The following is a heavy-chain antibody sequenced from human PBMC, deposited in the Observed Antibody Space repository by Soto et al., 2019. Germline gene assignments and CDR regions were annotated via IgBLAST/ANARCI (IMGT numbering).Heavy chain of an antibody. V-gene: IGHV1-69*13. CDR1: GGTFSSYA. D-gene: IGHD3-3*01. J-gene: IGHJ6*02. CDR2: IIPIFGTA. Sequence: ASVKVCCKGSGGTFSSYAIRWVRQAPGQGLEWMGGIIPIFGTANYAQKFQGRVTITADESTSTAYMELSSLRSEDTAVYYCARAEFTYDFPDRGMDVWGQGTTVTVSS. CDR3: ARAEFTYDFPDRGMDV.